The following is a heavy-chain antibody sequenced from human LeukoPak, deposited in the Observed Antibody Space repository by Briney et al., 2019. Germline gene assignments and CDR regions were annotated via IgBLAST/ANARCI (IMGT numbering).Heavy chain of an antibody. J-gene: IGHJ4*02. V-gene: IGHV3-7*03. Sequence: GGSLRLSCAASGFTFSFYWMSWVRQAPGKGPEWVANIKQDGSEKNYVDSVKGRFTVSRDNAKNSLYLQMNSLRAEDTAVYYCARDQGGYDYIDYWGQGTLVTVSS. CDR1: GFTFSFYW. CDR3: ARDQGGYDYIDY. CDR2: IKQDGSEK. D-gene: IGHD5-12*01.